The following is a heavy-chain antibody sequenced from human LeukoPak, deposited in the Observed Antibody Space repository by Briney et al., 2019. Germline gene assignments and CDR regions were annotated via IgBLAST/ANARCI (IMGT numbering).Heavy chain of an antibody. J-gene: IGHJ4*02. CDR2: ISYDGSNK. CDR3: ARRAYGGFGGGFEF. CDR1: GFTFSSYG. V-gene: IGHV3-30*03. Sequence: GGSLRLSCAASGFTFSSYGMHWVRQAPGKGLEWVAVISYDGSNKYYADSVKGRFTISRDNSKNTLYLQMNSLRAEDTAVYYCARRAYGGFGGGFEFWGQGTLVTVSS. D-gene: IGHD4/OR15-4a*01.